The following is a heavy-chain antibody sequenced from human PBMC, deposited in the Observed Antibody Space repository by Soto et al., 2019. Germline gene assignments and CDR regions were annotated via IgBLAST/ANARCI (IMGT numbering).Heavy chain of an antibody. CDR1: GGSISSGGYY. J-gene: IGHJ4*02. D-gene: IGHD3-3*01. Sequence: QVQLQESGPGLVKPSQTLSLTCTVSGGSISSGGYYWSWIRQHPGKGLEWIGYIYYSGSTYYNPSLTSRVTISVDTSKNQFSLKLSSVTAADTAVYYCARDRGDFWSGYYRRYFDYWGQGTLVTVSS. CDR3: ARDRGDFWSGYYRRYFDY. V-gene: IGHV4-31*03. CDR2: IYYSGST.